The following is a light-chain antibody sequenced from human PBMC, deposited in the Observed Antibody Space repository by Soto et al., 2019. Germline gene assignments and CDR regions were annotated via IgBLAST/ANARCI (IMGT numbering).Light chain of an antibody. CDR1: QTVSYSSNNKNY. CDR2: WAS. Sequence: DIVMTQSPDSLAVSLGERITINCKSGQTVSYSSNNKNYLAWYQQKPGQPPKLLIYWASTRESGVPDRFSGSGSGTDFTLTISNMQAEDVAVYYCQQYYSTPRTVGKGTKVDIK. J-gene: IGKJ1*01. V-gene: IGKV4-1*01. CDR3: QQYYSTPRT.